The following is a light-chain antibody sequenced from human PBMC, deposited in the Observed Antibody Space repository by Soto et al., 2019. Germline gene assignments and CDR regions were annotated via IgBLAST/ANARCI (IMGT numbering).Light chain of an antibody. CDR2: GAS. Sequence: ENVLTQAPGTPAFFSRQKANLSCRASQSLSSSFLAWYQQKPGQAPRLLIYGASSRAAGVPARFSGSGSGAEFTLTISSLQSEDFAVYYCQQYSDWPWTFGQGTKV. V-gene: IGKV3-15*01. CDR3: QQYSDWPWT. CDR1: QSLSSS. J-gene: IGKJ1*01.